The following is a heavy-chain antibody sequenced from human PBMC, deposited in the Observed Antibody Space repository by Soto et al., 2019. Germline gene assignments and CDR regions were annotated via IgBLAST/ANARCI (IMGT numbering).Heavy chain of an antibody. V-gene: IGHV4-59*01. D-gene: IGHD5-18*01. Sequence: SETLSLTCTVSGGSISSYYWSWIRQPPGKGLEWIGYIYYSGSTNYNPPLKSRVTISVDTSKNQFSLKLSSVTAADTAVYYCAAMTDTAMVLDYWGQGTLVTVSS. J-gene: IGHJ4*02. CDR1: GGSISSYY. CDR2: IYYSGST. CDR3: AAMTDTAMVLDY.